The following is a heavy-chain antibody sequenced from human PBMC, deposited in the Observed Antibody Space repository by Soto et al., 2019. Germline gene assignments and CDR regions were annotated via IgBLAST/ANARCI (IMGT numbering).Heavy chain of an antibody. J-gene: IGHJ4*02. Sequence: PSETLALTCAVDGRSCSGYYWSWIRQPPGKGLEWIGEINHSGSTNYNPSLKSRVTISVDTSKNQFSLKLSSVTAADTAVYYCAREEITMVRGVIRPNYFDYWGQGPLVTVS. CDR3: AREEITMVRGVIRPNYFDY. V-gene: IGHV4-34*01. D-gene: IGHD3-10*01. CDR2: INHSGST. CDR1: GRSCSGYY.